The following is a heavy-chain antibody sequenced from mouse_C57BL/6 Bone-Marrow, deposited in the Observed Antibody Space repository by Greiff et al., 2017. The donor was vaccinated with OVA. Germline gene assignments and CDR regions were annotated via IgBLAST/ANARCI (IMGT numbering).Heavy chain of an antibody. V-gene: IGHV6-6*01. D-gene: IGHD3-2*02. J-gene: IGHJ2*01. CDR1: GFTFSDAW. Sequence: EVKLMESGGGLVQPGGSMKLSRAASGFTFSDAWMDWVRQSPEKGLEWVAEIRHKANTHATYYAESVKGRFTISRYDSKRSVSLQMNSLSAEDTGIYDCRPRDGSGHDFDYWGQGTTLTVSS. CDR2: IRHKANTHAT. CDR3: RPRDGSGHDFDY.